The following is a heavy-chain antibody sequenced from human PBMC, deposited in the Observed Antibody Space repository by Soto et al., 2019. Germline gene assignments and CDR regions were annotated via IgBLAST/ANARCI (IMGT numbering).Heavy chain of an antibody. D-gene: IGHD3-22*01. CDR3: ARPSGYYDTSGYYGTFYFYGMDV. CDR1: GFSFSSYD. Sequence: EVQLVESGGVLVQPGGSLRLSCAASGFSFSSYDMNWVRQAPGKGLEWIAYISSSSSTIYYADSVKGRFTISRDNAESSLYLQMSSLRDEDTDVYYCARPSGYYDTSGYYGTFYFYGMDVWGQGTTVTVSS. V-gene: IGHV3-48*02. CDR2: ISSSSSTI. J-gene: IGHJ6*02.